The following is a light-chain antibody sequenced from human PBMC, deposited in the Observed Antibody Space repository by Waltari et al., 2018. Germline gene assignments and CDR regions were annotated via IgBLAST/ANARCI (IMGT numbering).Light chain of an antibody. J-gene: IGLJ2*01. CDR3: SSYTSINTLDVV. V-gene: IGLV2-14*03. Sequence: HSALTQPASVSGSPGQSITISCTGTSSHAGGYNFVSWYQQHPGKAPKVMIYDVSDRPSGVSNRFSGSKSGNTASLTISGLQAEDEADYYCSSYTSINTLDVVFGGGTRLTVL. CDR1: SSHAGGYNF. CDR2: DVS.